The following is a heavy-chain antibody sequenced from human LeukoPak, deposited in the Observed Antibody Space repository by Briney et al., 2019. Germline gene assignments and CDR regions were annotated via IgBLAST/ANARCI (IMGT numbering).Heavy chain of an antibody. Sequence: GGSLRLSCAASGFTFSDYYMSWIRQAPGKGLEWVSYMSSSGSTIYYADSVKGRFTISRDNAKNSLYLQMNSLRAEGTAVYYCASGITMVREIDYWGQGTLVTVSS. V-gene: IGHV3-11*04. D-gene: IGHD3-10*01. CDR1: GFTFSDYY. CDR3: ASGITMVREIDY. J-gene: IGHJ4*02. CDR2: MSSSGSTI.